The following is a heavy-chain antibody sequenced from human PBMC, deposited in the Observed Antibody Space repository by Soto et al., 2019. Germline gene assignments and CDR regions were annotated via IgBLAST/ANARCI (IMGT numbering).Heavy chain of an antibody. J-gene: IGHJ5*01. V-gene: IGHV4-31*03. Sequence: QVQLQESGPGLVHPSQTLSLTCTVSGASISSGGFYWSWIRQFPGKGLEWIGYIDYRGRTFYNPSLNSRATISRDTSKSQFSLNVNSVTAADTAVFYCARVSAAGTRWFDSWGQGTLVTVSS. CDR1: GASISSGGFY. CDR2: IDYRGRT. CDR3: ARVSAAGTRWFDS. D-gene: IGHD6-13*01.